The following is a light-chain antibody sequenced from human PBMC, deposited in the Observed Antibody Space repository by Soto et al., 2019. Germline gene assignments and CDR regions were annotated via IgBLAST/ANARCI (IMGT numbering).Light chain of an antibody. CDR3: QQYDNLLALT. CDR1: QDISKY. Sequence: DIQMTQSPSSLSASVGDRVTIACQASQDISKYLNWYQFRPGQAPKLLIYDATNLETGLPSRFRGSGAGTHFSLTITSLQPEDVATYYCQQYDNLLALTFGGRTKVQIK. V-gene: IGKV1-33*01. CDR2: DAT. J-gene: IGKJ4*01.